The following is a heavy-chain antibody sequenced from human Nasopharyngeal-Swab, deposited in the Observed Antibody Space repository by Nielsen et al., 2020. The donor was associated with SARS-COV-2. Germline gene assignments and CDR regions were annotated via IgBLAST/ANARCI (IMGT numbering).Heavy chain of an antibody. CDR1: GGSISSSSYY. CDR3: ARQIWLRFSWFDP. Sequence: SETLSLTCTVSGGSISSSSYYWGWIRQPPGKGLEWIGSIYYSGSTYYNPSLKSRVTISVDTSKNQFSLKLSSVTAADTAVYYCARQIWLRFSWFDPWCQGTLVTVSS. J-gene: IGHJ5*02. V-gene: IGHV4-39*01. D-gene: IGHD5-12*01. CDR2: IYYSGST.